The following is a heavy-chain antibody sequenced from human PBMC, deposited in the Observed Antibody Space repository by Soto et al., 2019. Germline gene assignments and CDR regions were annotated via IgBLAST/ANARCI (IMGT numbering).Heavy chain of an antibody. D-gene: IGHD3-10*01. CDR1: GFTFIIFA. CDR2: MNNIGSST. CDR3: VRDLNYYGAGTYLRSPFDY. Sequence: PGGSLRLSCSASGFTFIIFAMHWVRQAPGKGLEYVSAMNNIGSSTFYADSVRGRFTISRDNSKNTLYLQMSSLRPEDTAMYYCVRDLNYYGAGTYLRSPFDYWGQGTLVTVSS. J-gene: IGHJ4*02. V-gene: IGHV3-64D*06.